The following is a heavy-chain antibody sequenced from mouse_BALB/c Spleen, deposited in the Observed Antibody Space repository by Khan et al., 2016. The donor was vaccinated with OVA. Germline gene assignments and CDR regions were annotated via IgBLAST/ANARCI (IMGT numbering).Heavy chain of an antibody. CDR3: VRANCAWFAY. Sequence: DVQLVESGGGFVQPGGSRKLSCAASGFSLSNFGVHWVRQAPAKGLEWVAYISSDSYTIYYADTVRGRFTISRDNQKNTLIWQRTILGSEDTAMYYCVRANCAWFAYWGQGTLVTVSA. J-gene: IGHJ3*01. D-gene: IGHD4-1*01. V-gene: IGHV5-17*02. CDR2: ISSDSYTI. CDR1: GFSLSNFG.